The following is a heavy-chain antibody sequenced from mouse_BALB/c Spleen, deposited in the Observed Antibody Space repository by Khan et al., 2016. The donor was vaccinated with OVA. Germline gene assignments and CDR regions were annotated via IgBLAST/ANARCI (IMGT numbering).Heavy chain of an antibody. D-gene: IGHD2-1*01. CDR3: ARYYGNYGWYFDV. J-gene: IGHJ1*01. CDR1: GFSLTSYG. V-gene: IGHV2-9*02. Sequence: VQLLETGPAMVAPSQSLSITCTVSGFSLTSYGVHWVRQPPGKGLEWLGVIWAGGSTNYNSALMSRLRTSKDNSKSQVFLKMNSLQTDDTAMYYCARYYGNYGWYFDVWGAGTTVTVSS. CDR2: IWAGGST.